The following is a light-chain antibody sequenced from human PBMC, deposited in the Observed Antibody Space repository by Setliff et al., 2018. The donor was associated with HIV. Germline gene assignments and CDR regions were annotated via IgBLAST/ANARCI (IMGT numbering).Light chain of an antibody. J-gene: IGLJ1*01. CDR2: DVI. CDR1: TRDVGGYNF. CDR3: CSYAGSHTFV. V-gene: IGLV2-11*01. Sequence: ALTQPRSVSGSPGQSVTISCTGTTRDVGGYNFVSWYQHHPGKAPKLMIYDVIKRPSGVPDRFSGSKSGNTASLTISGLQAEDEADYYCCSYAGSHTFVFGTGTKGTVL.